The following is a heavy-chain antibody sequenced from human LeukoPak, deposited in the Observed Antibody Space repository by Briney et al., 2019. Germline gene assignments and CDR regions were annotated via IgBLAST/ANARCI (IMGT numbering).Heavy chain of an antibody. D-gene: IGHD1-26*01. V-gene: IGHV4-59*12. Sequence: PSETLSLTCTASGGSISSYYWSWIRQPPGKGLEWIGYIYYSGSTNYNPPLKSRVTISVDTSKNQFSLKLSSVTAADTAVFYCARENSGSYREFDYWGQGTLVTVSS. J-gene: IGHJ4*02. CDR1: GGSISSYY. CDR3: ARENSGSYREFDY. CDR2: IYYSGST.